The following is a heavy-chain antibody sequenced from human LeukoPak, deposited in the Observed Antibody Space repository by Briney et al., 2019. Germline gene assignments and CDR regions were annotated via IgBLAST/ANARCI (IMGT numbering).Heavy chain of an antibody. Sequence: PSETLSLTCTVSGGSISSYYWSWIRQPPGKGLEWIGYIYYSGSTNYNPSLKSRVTISVDTSKNQFSLKLSSVTAADTAVYYCATQRRIVATTYFDYWGQGTLATVSS. J-gene: IGHJ4*02. CDR1: GGSISSYY. CDR3: ATQRRIVATTYFDY. CDR2: IYYSGST. V-gene: IGHV4-59*01. D-gene: IGHD5-12*01.